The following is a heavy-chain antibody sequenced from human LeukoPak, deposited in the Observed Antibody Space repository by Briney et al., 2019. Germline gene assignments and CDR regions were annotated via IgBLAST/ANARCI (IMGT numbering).Heavy chain of an antibody. CDR2: IIPIFGTA. Sequence: SVKVSCKASGGTFSSYAISWVRQAPGQWLEWMGGIIPIFGTANYAQKFQGRVTITADESTSTAYMELSSLRSEDTAVYYCARRVLRRGYSGYEGLDYWGQGTLVTVSS. CDR1: GGTFSSYA. D-gene: IGHD5-12*01. V-gene: IGHV1-69*13. J-gene: IGHJ4*02. CDR3: ARRVLRRGYSGYEGLDY.